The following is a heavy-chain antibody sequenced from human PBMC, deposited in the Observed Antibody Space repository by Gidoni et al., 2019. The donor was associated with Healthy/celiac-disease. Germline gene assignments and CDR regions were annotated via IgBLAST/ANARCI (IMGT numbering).Heavy chain of an antibody. V-gene: IGHV3-11*05. CDR3: ARALLLWFGDPLGG. CDR2: ISSSSSYT. D-gene: IGHD3-10*01. Sequence: QVQLVESGGGLVKPGGSLRLSCAASGFPVSDYYMSWIRQAPGKGLEWVSYISSSSSYTNYADSVKGRFTISRDNAKNSLYLQMNSLRAEDTAVYYCARALLLWFGDPLGGWGQGTLVTVSS. J-gene: IGHJ4*02. CDR1: GFPVSDYY.